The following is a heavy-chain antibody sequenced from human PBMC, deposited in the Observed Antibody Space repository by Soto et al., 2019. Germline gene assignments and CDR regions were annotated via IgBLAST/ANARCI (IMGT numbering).Heavy chain of an antibody. CDR3: ARDSDYYYDSSGLYGMDV. CDR2: MSNDGSKK. D-gene: IGHD3-22*01. Sequence: GGSLRLSCETSGFRFSSFGMHWVRQAPGKGLEWAAVMSNDGSKKFYADSVKGRFIISRDNPKNTLYLQMNSLRAEDTAVYYCARDSDYYYDSSGLYGMDVWGQGTTVTVS. CDR1: GFRFSSFG. V-gene: IGHV3-33*05. J-gene: IGHJ6*02.